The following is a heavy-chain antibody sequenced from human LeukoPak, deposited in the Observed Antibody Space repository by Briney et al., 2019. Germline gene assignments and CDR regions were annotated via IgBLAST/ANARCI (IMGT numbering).Heavy chain of an antibody. Sequence: GGSLRFSCAASGFTFSSYAMSWVRQAPGKGLEWVSAISDSGGSTYYADSVKGRFTISRDNSKNTLYLQLNSLRAEDTAVYYCANEGQPVSSSPLVYWGQGTLVTVSS. D-gene: IGHD6-6*01. V-gene: IGHV3-23*01. CDR2: ISDSGGST. CDR3: ANEGQPVSSSPLVY. J-gene: IGHJ4*02. CDR1: GFTFSSYA.